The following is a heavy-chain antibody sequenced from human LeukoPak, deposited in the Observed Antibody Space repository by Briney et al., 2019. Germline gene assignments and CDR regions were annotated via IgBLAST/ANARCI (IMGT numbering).Heavy chain of an antibody. J-gene: IGHJ4*02. CDR1: GFTFSSYS. V-gene: IGHV3-21*01. Sequence: NAGGSLRLSCAASGFTFSSYSMNWVRQAPGKGLEWVSSITSSSSYIYYADSVKGRFTISRDNAKNSLYLQMNSLRAEATAVYYCARYRRTEDYYDSSCYPFDYWGQGTLVTVSS. CDR3: ARYRRTEDYYDSSCYPFDY. CDR2: ITSSSSYI. D-gene: IGHD3-22*01.